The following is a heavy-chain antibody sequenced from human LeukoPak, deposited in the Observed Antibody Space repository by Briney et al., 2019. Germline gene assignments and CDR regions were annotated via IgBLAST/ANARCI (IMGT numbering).Heavy chain of an antibody. CDR3: ARETTHIVVVPAAFDY. CDR2: ISSSSSSI. CDR1: GFTFSSYN. J-gene: IGHJ4*02. D-gene: IGHD2-2*01. Sequence: GGSLRLSCVASGFTFSSYNINWVRQAPGKGLEWVSSISSSSSSIYYADSVKGRFTISRDNARNSLYLQMNSLRAEDTAVYYCARETTHIVVVPAAFDYWGQGTLVTVSS. V-gene: IGHV3-21*01.